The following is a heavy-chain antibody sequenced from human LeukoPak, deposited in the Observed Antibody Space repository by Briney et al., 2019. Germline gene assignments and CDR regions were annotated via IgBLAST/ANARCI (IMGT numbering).Heavy chain of an antibody. CDR1: GYSITSAYY. CDR3: ARGPTTVTRAFDY. J-gene: IGHJ4*02. V-gene: IGHV4-4*07. CDR2: IYTSGST. Sequence: SETLSLTCTVSGYSITSAYYWSWIRHPAGKGLEWIGHIYTSGSTNYNPSLKSRVTMSVDTSKNQFSLKLSSVTAADTAVYYCARGPTTVTRAFDYWGQGTLVTVSS. D-gene: IGHD4-17*01.